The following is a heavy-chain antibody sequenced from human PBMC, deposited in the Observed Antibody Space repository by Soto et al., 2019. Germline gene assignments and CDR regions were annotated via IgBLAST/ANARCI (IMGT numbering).Heavy chain of an antibody. CDR1: GGSINSYY. Sequence: QVQLQESGPGLVKPSETLSLTCTVSGGSINSYYWSWIRQPPGKGLEWIGYIYYSGSTNYNPSLKSRVTISVDTSKNQFSLKLRSVTGADTAVYYCARRYGGNFDYWGQGTLGTVSS. J-gene: IGHJ4*02. V-gene: IGHV4-59*01. D-gene: IGHD1-26*01. CDR2: IYYSGST. CDR3: ARRYGGNFDY.